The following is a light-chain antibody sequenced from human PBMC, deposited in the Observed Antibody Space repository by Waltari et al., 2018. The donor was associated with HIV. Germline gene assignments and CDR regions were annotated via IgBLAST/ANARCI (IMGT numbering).Light chain of an antibody. Sequence: QSALTQPASVSGSPGQSITISCTGTSSDVGGYNLVSWYQQHPGTAPKLMIYEVSKRPSGFSNRFSGSKSGNTASLTISGLQAEDEADYYCCAYAGSTTYVIFGGGTKLTGL. CDR1: SSDVGGYNL. V-gene: IGLV2-23*02. CDR2: EVS. J-gene: IGLJ2*01. CDR3: CAYAGSTTYVI.